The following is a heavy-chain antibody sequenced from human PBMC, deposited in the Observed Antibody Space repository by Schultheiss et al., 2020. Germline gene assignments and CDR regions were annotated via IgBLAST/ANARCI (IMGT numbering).Heavy chain of an antibody. V-gene: IGHV4-59*01. CDR1: GASISSYY. CDR3: ANLVQQWRNVASD. D-gene: IGHD6-19*01. CDR2: VHHSGST. J-gene: IGHJ4*02. Sequence: SATLSLTCAVSGASISSYYWSWIRQPPGKGLECVGFVHHSGSTNYSPSLKSRVSMSVDTSKSQISLKVTSVTAADTAVYYCANLVQQWRNVASDWGQGTLVTGSS.